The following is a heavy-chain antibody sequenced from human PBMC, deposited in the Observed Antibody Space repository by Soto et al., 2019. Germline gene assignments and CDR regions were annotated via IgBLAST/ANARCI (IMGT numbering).Heavy chain of an antibody. CDR3: ARDWGQHIVVTAPHLHDAFDI. J-gene: IGHJ3*02. D-gene: IGHD2-21*01. V-gene: IGHV1-18*01. Sequence: ASVKVSCKASGYTFTSYGISWVRQAPGQGLEWMGWISAYNGNTNYAQKLQGGVTMTTDTSTSTAYMELRSLRSDDTAVHYCARDWGQHIVVTAPHLHDAFDIWGQGTMVTVSS. CDR1: GYTFTSYG. CDR2: ISAYNGNT.